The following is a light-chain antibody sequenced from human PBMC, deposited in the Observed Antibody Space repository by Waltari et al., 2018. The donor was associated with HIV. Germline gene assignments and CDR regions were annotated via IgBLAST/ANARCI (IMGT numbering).Light chain of an antibody. V-gene: IGKV1-5*03. CDR1: PSISTW. CDR2: KAS. J-gene: IGKJ2*01. CDR3: QQYHSYPYT. Sequence: DIQMTLSPSTLSASVGDRVTITCRARPSISTWLAWYQQKPVKAPKVLIYKASTLEFGAPSSFSGSGSGTEFTLTISSLHPDDFATYYCQQYHSYPYTFGQGTHLEIK.